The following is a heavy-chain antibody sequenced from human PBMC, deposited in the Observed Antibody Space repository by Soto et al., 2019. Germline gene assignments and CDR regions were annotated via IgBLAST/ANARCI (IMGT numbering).Heavy chain of an antibody. Sequence: SETLSLTCTVSGGSISSSSYYWGWIRQPPGKVLEWSGSIYYSGSTYYNPSLKSRVTISVDTSKNQFSLKLSSVTAADTAVYYCAEIESYYYGMDVWGQGTTVTVSS. CDR2: IYYSGST. V-gene: IGHV4-39*01. CDR1: GGSISSSSYY. CDR3: AEIESYYYGMDV. D-gene: IGHD3-22*01. J-gene: IGHJ6*02.